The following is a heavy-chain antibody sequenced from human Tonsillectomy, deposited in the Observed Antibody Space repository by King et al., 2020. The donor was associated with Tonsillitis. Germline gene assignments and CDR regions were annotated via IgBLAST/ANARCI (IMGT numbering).Heavy chain of an antibody. CDR3: AGDYVDSSSSGTLGMDV. D-gene: IGHD6-6*01. Sequence: VQLVESGGGLVKPGGSLRLSCAASGFSLRTYSMNWVRQAPGKGLEWVSSISSSSSYIYYADSVKGRFTISRDNAKNSLYLQMNRLRAEDTAVYYCAGDYVDSSSSGTLGMDVWGQGTTVTVSS. J-gene: IGHJ6*02. CDR1: GFSLRTYS. CDR2: ISSSSSYI. V-gene: IGHV3-21*01.